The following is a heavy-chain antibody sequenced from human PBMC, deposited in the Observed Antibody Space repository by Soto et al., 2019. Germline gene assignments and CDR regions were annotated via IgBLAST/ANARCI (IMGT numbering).Heavy chain of an antibody. V-gene: IGHV3-30*18. J-gene: IGHJ4*02. D-gene: IGHD3-22*01. CDR2: ISYDGSNK. CDR3: AKDVTRTMIVIDY. Sequence: LRLSCAASGFTFSSYGMHWVRQAPGKGLEWVAVISYDGSNKYYADSVKGRFTISRDNSKNTLYLQMNSLRAEDTAVYYCAKDVTRTMIVIDYWGQGTLVTVSS. CDR1: GFTFSSYG.